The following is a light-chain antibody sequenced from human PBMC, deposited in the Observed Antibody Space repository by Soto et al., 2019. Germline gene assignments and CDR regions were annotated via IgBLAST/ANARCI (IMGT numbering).Light chain of an antibody. V-gene: IGLV6-57*04. CDR1: SGTIASNY. CDR3: QFYDKKNQV. CDR2: EDN. J-gene: IGLJ2*01. Sequence: NFMLTQPHSVSESPGRTVTISCTRTSGTIASNYVQWYQQRPGSAPNMVIYEDNQRPSGVPDRFSGSIDSSSNSASLTISGLKTEGGANYSCQFYDKKNQVFGGGTRVTVL.